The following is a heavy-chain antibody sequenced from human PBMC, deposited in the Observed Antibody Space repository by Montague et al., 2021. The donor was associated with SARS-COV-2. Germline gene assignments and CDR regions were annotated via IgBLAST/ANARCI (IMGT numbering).Heavy chain of an antibody. CDR1: GFSFKNYG. D-gene: IGHD6-19*01. CDR2: IGPPDDT. CDR3: ARETPVAGTNFYGMDV. J-gene: IGHJ6*02. Sequence: SLRLSCAASGFSFKNYGIHWVRQATGKGLEWVSAIGPPDDTYYAGSVKGRFSISREDAKNSLYLQMDSLRAEDTAVYYCARETPVAGTNFYGMDVWGLGTTVTVSS. V-gene: IGHV3-13*01.